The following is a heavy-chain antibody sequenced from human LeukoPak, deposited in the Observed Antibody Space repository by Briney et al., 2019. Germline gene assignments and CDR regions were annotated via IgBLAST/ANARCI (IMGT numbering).Heavy chain of an antibody. CDR1: GYTFTSYD. V-gene: IGHV1-8*01. CDR3: ARTARGYGGVDY. CDR2: MNPNSGNT. D-gene: IGHD5-12*01. Sequence: GASVKVSCKASGYTFTSYDINWVRQATGQGLEWMGWMNPNSGNTGYAQKFQGRVTMTRNTSISTAYMELSSLRSEDTAVYYCARTARGYGGVDYWGQGTLVTVSS. J-gene: IGHJ4*02.